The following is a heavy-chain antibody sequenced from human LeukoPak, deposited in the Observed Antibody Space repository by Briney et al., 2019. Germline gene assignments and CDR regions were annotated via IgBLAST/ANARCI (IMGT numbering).Heavy chain of an antibody. CDR3: AGGTLGLFDY. V-gene: IGHV3-11*01. CDR2: ISSSGSTI. D-gene: IGHD1-7*01. CDR1: GFTFSDYY. J-gene: IGHJ4*02. Sequence: PGGSLRLSCAASGFTFSDYYMSWLRQAPGKGLEWVSSISSSGSTIYYADSAKGRFTISRDNTKNSLYLQMNSLRAEGTAVYYCAGGTLGLFDYWGQGTLVTVSS.